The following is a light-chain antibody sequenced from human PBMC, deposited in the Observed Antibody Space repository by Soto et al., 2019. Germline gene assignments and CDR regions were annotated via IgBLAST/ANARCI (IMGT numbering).Light chain of an antibody. CDR1: QSISSW. V-gene: IGKV1-5*01. J-gene: IGKJ4*01. CDR3: QQYGMGT. Sequence: DIQMTQSPSTLSASVGDRVTITCRASQSISSWLAWYQQKPGKAPKLLIYDASSLESGVQSRFSGSGSGTEFTLTISSLQPDDFATYYCQQYGMGTFGGGTKVEIK. CDR2: DAS.